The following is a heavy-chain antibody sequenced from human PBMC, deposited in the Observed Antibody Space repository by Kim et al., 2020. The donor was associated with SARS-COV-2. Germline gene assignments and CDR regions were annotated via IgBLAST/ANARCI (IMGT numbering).Heavy chain of an antibody. J-gene: IGHJ4*02. D-gene: IGHD1-26*01. CDR1: GFTFDDYA. CDR2: ISWNSGSI. CDR3: AKDIWGLVGATRAGFDY. V-gene: IGHV3-9*01. Sequence: GGSLRLSCAASGFTFDDYAMHWVRQAPGKGLEWVSGISWNSGSIGYADSVKGRFTISRDNAKNSLYLQMNSLRAEDTALYYCAKDIWGLVGATRAGFDYWGQGTLVTVSS.